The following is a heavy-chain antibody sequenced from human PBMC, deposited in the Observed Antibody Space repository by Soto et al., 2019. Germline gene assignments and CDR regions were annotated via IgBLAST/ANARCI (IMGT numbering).Heavy chain of an antibody. CDR1: GYTFTSYS. CDR3: AIDRXPNAVCXXGXXXY. Sequence: ASVKVSCKASGYTFTSYSMYWVRQAPGQRLECLGWINAGNGNTKYSQNFEGRVTLTRDTSATTAYMELNSLTSEDTAVYYCAIDRXPNAVCXXGXXXYXGQGTXVTX. J-gene: IGHJ4*02. D-gene: IGHD2-8*01. CDR2: INAGNGNT. V-gene: IGHV1-3*01.